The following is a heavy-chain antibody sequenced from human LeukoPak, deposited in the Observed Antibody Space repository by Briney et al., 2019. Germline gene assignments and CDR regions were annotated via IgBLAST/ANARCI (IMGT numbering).Heavy chain of an antibody. CDR1: GGSITSYY. J-gene: IGHJ5*02. Sequence: SETLSLTCTVSGGSITSYYWSWIRQPPGKGLEWIGYMYYSGRTKYNPSLKSRVTISVDTSKEQFSLKLSSVTAADTAVYYCAGGPYCGGDCYPNWFDPWGQGTLVTVSS. V-gene: IGHV4-59*01. CDR2: MYYSGRT. CDR3: AGGPYCGGDCYPNWFDP. D-gene: IGHD2-21*02.